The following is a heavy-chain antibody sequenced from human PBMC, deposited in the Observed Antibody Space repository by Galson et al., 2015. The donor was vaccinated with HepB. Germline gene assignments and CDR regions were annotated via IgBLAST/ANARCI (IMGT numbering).Heavy chain of an antibody. CDR3: AREGPHQLVVPYYDYGMDV. D-gene: IGHD6-13*01. Sequence: SLRLSCAASGFTFSSYAMHWVRQAPGKGLELVALISYDGNNKYYADAVKGRITLSRDTSKSTLYLPIKSLSAEDTAVYHCAREGPHQLVVPYYDYGMDVWGQGTTVTVSS. V-gene: IGHV3-30-3*01. CDR1: GFTFSSYA. J-gene: IGHJ6*02. CDR2: ISYDGNNK.